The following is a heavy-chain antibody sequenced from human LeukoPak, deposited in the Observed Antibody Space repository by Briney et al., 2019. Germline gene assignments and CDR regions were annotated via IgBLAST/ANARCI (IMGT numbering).Heavy chain of an antibody. CDR1: GYSISTGYY. CDR2: FYHGGST. V-gene: IGHV4-38-2*02. CDR3: ATSTKTVRPDSWDS. D-gene: IGHD6-6*01. J-gene: IGHJ4*02. Sequence: SETLSLTCTVSGYSISTGYYWDWIRQPPGKGLEWIGTFYHGGSTNYNPSLKSRVTTTIDTSKKEVSLELTSVTAADTSIYFCATSTKTVRPDSWDSWGQGTLVSVSS.